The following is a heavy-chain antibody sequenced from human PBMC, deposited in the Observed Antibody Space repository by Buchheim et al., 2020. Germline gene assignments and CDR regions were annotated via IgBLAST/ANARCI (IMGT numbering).Heavy chain of an antibody. CDR1: GFTFSSHE. CDR3: AREGSFLTGLDV. Sequence: EVQVVESGGGLVQPGGSLRLSCAASGFTFSSHEMNWVRQAPGKGVEWVSYISSSGSTIYYADSVKGRFTISRDNAKDSLYLQMNSLRAEDTAVYYCAREGSFLTGLDVWGQGTT. J-gene: IGHJ6*02. CDR2: ISSSGSTI. V-gene: IGHV3-48*03. D-gene: IGHD1-14*01.